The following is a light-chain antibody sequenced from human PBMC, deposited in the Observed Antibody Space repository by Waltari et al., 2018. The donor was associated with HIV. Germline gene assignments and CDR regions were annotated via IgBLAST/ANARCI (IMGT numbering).Light chain of an antibody. CDR1: SSNIGAGYD. Sequence: QSVLTQPPSVSGAPGQRVTIPCPGSSSNIGAGYDVHWYQQLPGTAPKLLIYGITYRPSGVPDRFSGSKSGTSASLAITGLQAEDEADYYCQSYDISLSGYVFGTGTRVTVL. CDR3: QSYDISLSGYV. J-gene: IGLJ1*01. CDR2: GIT. V-gene: IGLV1-40*01.